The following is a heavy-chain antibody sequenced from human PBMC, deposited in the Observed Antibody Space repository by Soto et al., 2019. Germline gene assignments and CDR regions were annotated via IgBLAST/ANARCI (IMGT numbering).Heavy chain of an antibody. Sequence: GGSLRLSCEVSGFSFGAYSMNWVRQAPGKGLEWVSSISSSVSYIYYADSVKGRFTISRDNAKNSLFLQMNTLRVEDTAVYYCTRDTGSIYDGSGYTFDYWGLGTLVTVSS. V-gene: IGHV3-21*01. CDR1: GFSFGAYS. CDR2: ISSSVSYI. D-gene: IGHD3-22*01. CDR3: TRDTGSIYDGSGYTFDY. J-gene: IGHJ4*02.